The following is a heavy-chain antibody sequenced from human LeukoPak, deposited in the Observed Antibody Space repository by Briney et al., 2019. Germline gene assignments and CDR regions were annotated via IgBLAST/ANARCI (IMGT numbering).Heavy chain of an antibody. Sequence: GGSLRLSCAASGFTFSSYGMHWVRQAPGKGLEWVAVIWYDGSNKYYADSVKGRFTISRDNSRTTLYLQMNSLRAEDTAVYYCARVGYCSGGSCYPDYYYFYGMDVWGQGTTVTVSS. CDR1: GFTFSSYG. J-gene: IGHJ6*02. D-gene: IGHD2-15*01. V-gene: IGHV3-33*01. CDR2: IWYDGSNK. CDR3: ARVGYCSGGSCYPDYYYFYGMDV.